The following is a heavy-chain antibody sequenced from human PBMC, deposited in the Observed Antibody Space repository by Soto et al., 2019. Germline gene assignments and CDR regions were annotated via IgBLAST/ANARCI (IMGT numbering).Heavy chain of an antibody. J-gene: IGHJ5*02. CDR3: ARGIKGRVTYSNYEFDP. Sequence: GGSLRLSCAASGFTFSSYGMHWVRQAPGKGLEWVAVIWYDGSNKYYADSVKGRFTISRDNSKNTLYLQMNSLRAEDTAVYYCARGIKGRVTYSNYEFDPWGQGTLVTVSS. V-gene: IGHV3-33*01. D-gene: IGHD4-4*01. CDR1: GFTFSSYG. CDR2: IWYDGSNK.